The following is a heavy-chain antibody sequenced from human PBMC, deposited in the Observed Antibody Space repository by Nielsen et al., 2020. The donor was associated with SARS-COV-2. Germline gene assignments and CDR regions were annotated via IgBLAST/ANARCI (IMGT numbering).Heavy chain of an antibody. D-gene: IGHD5-18*01. CDR3: ARGVPGYSYGSYWYFDL. V-gene: IGHV4-59*12. CDR1: GGSISSYY. J-gene: IGHJ2*01. CDR2: IYYSGST. Sequence: SETLSLTCTVSGGSISSYYWSWIRQPPGKGLEWIGYIYYSGSTNYNPSLKSRVTISVDTSKSQFSLKLSSVTAADTAVYYGARGVPGYSYGSYWYFDLWGRGTPVTVSS.